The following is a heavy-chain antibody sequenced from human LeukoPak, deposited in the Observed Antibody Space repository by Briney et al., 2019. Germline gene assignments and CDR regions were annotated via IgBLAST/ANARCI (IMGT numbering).Heavy chain of an antibody. CDR3: AKPPRGYYDSSGFYYMDV. D-gene: IGHD3-22*01. CDR1: GMTFSSHW. V-gene: IGHV3-7*03. Sequence: GGSLRLSCAASGMTFSSHWMSWVRQAPGKGLEWVANIKSDGSEKYYVDSVKGRFTISRDNSKNTLYVQMNSLRAEDTALYYCAKPPRGYYDSSGFYYMDVWGKGTTVTVSS. J-gene: IGHJ6*03. CDR2: IKSDGSEK.